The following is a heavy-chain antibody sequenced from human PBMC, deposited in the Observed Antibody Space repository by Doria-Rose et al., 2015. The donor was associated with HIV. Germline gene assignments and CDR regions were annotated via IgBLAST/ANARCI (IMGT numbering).Heavy chain of an antibody. J-gene: IGHJ5*01. Sequence: QVQLVQSGPEVKKPGASVKVSCTASGYTFTSYGISWVRQAPGQGLEWMWWIGVYNGNTIYAQTLQGRVTMTTDTSTSTAYVELRSLRSDDTAVYYCARDALGATPFDSWGQGTLVTVS. D-gene: IGHD1-26*01. CDR2: IGVYNGNT. CDR1: GYTFTSYG. V-gene: IGHV1-18*04. CDR3: ARDALGATPFDS.